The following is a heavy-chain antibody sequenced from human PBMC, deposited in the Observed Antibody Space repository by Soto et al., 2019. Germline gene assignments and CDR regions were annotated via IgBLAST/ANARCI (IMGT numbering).Heavy chain of an antibody. D-gene: IGHD2-21*02. V-gene: IGHV1-69*06. CDR2: IIPIFGTA. CDR3: AGQPGGCGGDWSTYKWFDT. J-gene: IGHJ5*02. Sequence: ASVKVSCKASGGTFSSYAISWVRQAPAQGLEWMGGIIPIFGTANYAQKFQGRVTITADKSTSTAYMALSSLRSEDTAVYYCAGQPGGCGGDWSTYKWFDTRGQGTPATNSS. CDR1: GGTFSSYA.